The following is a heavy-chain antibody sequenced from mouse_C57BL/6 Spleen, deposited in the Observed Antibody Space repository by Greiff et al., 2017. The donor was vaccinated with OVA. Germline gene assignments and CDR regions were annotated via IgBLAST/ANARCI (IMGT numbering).Heavy chain of an antibody. CDR2: IYPGDGDT. CDR3: AREGDYGNYFDY. V-gene: IGHV1-80*01. CDR1: GYAFSSYW. D-gene: IGHD2-4*01. J-gene: IGHJ2*01. Sequence: QVQLQQSGAELVKPGASVKISCKASGYAFSSYWMNWVKQRPGKGLEGIGQIYPGDGDTNYNGKFKGKATLTADKSSSTAYMQLSSLTSEDSAVYFCAREGDYGNYFDYWGQGTTLTVSS.